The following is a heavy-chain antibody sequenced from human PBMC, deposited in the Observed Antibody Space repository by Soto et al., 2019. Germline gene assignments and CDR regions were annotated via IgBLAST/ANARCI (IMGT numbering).Heavy chain of an antibody. CDR1: GVSISSGGYY. Sequence: SETLSLTCTVSGVSISSGGYYWSWIRQYPGKGLEWVAYIFHSGTPYYNPSLKSRVTISLDTPKNQFSLELTSVTAADTAVYFCARGTAGVAPTALDYWGQGTLVTVSS. CDR2: IFHSGTP. D-gene: IGHD1-1*01. CDR3: ARGTAGVAPTALDY. V-gene: IGHV4-31*03. J-gene: IGHJ4*02.